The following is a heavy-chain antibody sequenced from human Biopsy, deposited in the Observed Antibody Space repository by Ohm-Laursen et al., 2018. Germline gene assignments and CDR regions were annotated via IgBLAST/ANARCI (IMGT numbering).Heavy chain of an antibody. CDR1: GDSISSYY. J-gene: IGHJ2*01. Sequence: TLSLTCTVSGDSISSYYWSWIRQPPGKGLEWIGYVYYTGSTDYNPSLQSRVTISVDTSKNRFSLRLRSVTPADTAIYYCARERGYYSDRTVPGYFDLWGRGTLVTVSS. CDR3: ARERGYYSDRTVPGYFDL. D-gene: IGHD3-22*01. CDR2: VYYTGST. V-gene: IGHV4-59*01.